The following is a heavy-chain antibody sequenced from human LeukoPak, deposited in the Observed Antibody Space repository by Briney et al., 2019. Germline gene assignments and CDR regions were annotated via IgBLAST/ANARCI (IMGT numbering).Heavy chain of an antibody. V-gene: IGHV4-4*07. Sequence: PSETLSLTCTVSGGSINSYYWSWTRQPAGKGLEWIGRIYTRGSTYYNPSLKSRVTMSVDTSKNQFSLKLSSVTAADTAVYYCAREGQWLEFDYWGQGALVTVSS. D-gene: IGHD6-19*01. CDR1: GGSINSYY. J-gene: IGHJ4*02. CDR2: IYTRGST. CDR3: AREGQWLEFDY.